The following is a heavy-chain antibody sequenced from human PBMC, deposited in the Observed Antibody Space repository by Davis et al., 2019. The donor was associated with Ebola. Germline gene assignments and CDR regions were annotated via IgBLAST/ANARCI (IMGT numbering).Heavy chain of an antibody. Sequence: GESLKISCAASGFTFSSYAMSWVRQAPGKGLECVSVISGSGYTYYAGSVRGRFTTSRDNAKNTLYLQMNSLRAEDTAVYHCARVIHFPGIGTDVWGQGATVIVS. D-gene: IGHD1-14*01. CDR2: ISGSGYT. J-gene: IGHJ6*02. CDR1: GFTFSSYA. CDR3: ARVIHFPGIGTDV. V-gene: IGHV3-23*01.